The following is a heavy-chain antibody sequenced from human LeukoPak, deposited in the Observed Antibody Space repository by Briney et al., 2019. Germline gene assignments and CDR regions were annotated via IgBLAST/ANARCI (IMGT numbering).Heavy chain of an antibody. CDR1: GYSFISYW. J-gene: IGHJ4*02. Sequence: GESQKISCKGSGYSFISYWIGWVRQMPGKGLEWMGIIYPGDSDTRYSPSFQGQVIISADKSISTAYLQWSSLKASDTAMYYCARAPARYGSGSYTHYFDYWGQGTLVTVSS. V-gene: IGHV5-51*01. CDR3: ARAPARYGSGSYTHYFDY. CDR2: IYPGDSDT. D-gene: IGHD3-10*01.